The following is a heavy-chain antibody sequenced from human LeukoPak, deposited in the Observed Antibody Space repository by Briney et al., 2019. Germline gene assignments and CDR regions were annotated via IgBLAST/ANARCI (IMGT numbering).Heavy chain of an antibody. V-gene: IGHV3-74*01. CDR1: GFTFNSYW. CDR2: INSDGSGT. D-gene: IGHD2-8*01. J-gene: IGHJ3*02. CDR3: ARDRLTNDAFDI. Sequence: GGSLRLSCAASGFTFNSYWMHWVRQAPGRGLVWVSRINSDGSGTSDADFVKGRFTISRDNSKNTLYLQMNSLRAEDTAMYYCARDRLTNDAFDIWGQGTMVTVSS.